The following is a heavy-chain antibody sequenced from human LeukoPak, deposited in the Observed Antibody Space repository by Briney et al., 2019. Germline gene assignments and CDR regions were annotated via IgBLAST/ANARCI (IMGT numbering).Heavy chain of an antibody. V-gene: IGHV3-13*01. Sequence: GGSLRLSCAASGFTFSSYDMHWVRQATGKGLEWVSAIGTAGDTYYPGSVKGRFTISRENAKNSLYLQMNSLRAEYTAVYYCARSPLNYHDSSGYSQHFDYWGQGTLVTVSS. CDR1: GFTFSSYD. CDR2: IGTAGDT. D-gene: IGHD3-22*01. J-gene: IGHJ4*02. CDR3: ARSPLNYHDSSGYSQHFDY.